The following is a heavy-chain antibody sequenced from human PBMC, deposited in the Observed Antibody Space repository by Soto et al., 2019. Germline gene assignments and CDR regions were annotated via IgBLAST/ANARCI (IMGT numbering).Heavy chain of an antibody. D-gene: IGHD3-22*01. CDR3: ARLFNYDSSGYPWFFDI. J-gene: IGHJ3*02. Sequence: GESLKISCKVSGYSFTTYWIGWVRQMPGKGLDWMGIIYPGDSDIRYSPSFQGQVSISADKSISTAYLKWSSLKASDTAIYYCARLFNYDSSGYPWFFDIWGQGTMVTVSS. CDR1: GYSFTTYW. V-gene: IGHV5-51*01. CDR2: IYPGDSDI.